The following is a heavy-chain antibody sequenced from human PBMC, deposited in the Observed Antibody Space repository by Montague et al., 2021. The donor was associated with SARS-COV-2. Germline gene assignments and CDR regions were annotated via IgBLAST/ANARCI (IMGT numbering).Heavy chain of an antibody. Sequence: SETLSLTCTVSGGSISSSSYYWGWIRQPPGKGLEWIGSIYYSGSTYYNPSLKSRVTISVDTSKNQFSLKLSSVTAADTAVYYCAGSPPGIAAAGTVAAFHIWGQGTMVTVSS. CDR1: GGSISSSSYY. V-gene: IGHV4-39*01. CDR2: IYYSGST. CDR3: AGSPPGIAAAGTVAAFHI. D-gene: IGHD6-13*01. J-gene: IGHJ3*02.